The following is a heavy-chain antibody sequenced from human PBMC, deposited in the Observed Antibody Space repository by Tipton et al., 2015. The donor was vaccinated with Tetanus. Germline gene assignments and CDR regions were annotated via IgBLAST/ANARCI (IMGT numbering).Heavy chain of an antibody. D-gene: IGHD2-21*01. J-gene: IGHJ3*02. V-gene: IGHV3-23*05. CDR2: LDGSGSNP. CDR1: GFTFSNYA. CDR3: AKGQGHVHMDVANVDDALDI. Sequence: SLRLSCAGSGFTFSNYAISWVRQAAGKGLEWVSGLDGSGSNPYYATTVKGRFPISRDNSKNTLFLHMDSLRAEDTAVYYCAKGQGHVHMDVANVDDALDIWGQGTMVTVSS.